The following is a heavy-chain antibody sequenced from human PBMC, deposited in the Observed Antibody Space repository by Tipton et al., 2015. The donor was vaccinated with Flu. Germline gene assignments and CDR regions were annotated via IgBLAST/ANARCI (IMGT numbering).Heavy chain of an antibody. D-gene: IGHD7-27*01. CDR1: DYSISSGYY. Sequence: GLVKPSETLSLICAVSDYSISSGYYWGWIRQPPGKGLEWIGCISHSGRTYYNPSLKSGVTISVDTAKNQFSLRMNSVTAADTAVYYCATLTGDDYWGQGTLVTVSS. CDR3: ATLTGDDY. CDR2: ISHSGRT. V-gene: IGHV4-38-2*01. J-gene: IGHJ4*02.